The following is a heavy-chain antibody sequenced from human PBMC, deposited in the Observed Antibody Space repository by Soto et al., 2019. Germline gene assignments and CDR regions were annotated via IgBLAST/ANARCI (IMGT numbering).Heavy chain of an antibody. CDR1: GFTFSNSA. D-gene: IGHD2-2*03. V-gene: IGHV3-23*01. CDR2: LSGGGDSP. CDR3: AKVGYCNLIECFDKFDS. Sequence: EVQLLESGGGLVQPGGSLRLSCSASGFTFSNSAMSWVRQAPGKGLEWVSSLSGGGDSPKYTDSVKGRFTVSRDNSENTLYLQMNSLRVGDTAIYFCAKVGYCNLIECFDKFDSWCRGTRVTVSS. J-gene: IGHJ4*02.